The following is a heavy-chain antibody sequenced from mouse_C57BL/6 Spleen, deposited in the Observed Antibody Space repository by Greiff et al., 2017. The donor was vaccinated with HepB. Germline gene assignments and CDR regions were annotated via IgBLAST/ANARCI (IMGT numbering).Heavy chain of an antibody. D-gene: IGHD1-1*01. CDR1: GYSITSDY. Sequence: EVKLQESGPGLAKPSQTLSLTCSVTGYSITSDYWNWIRKFPGNKLEYMGYISYSGSTYYNPSLKSRISITRDTSKNQYYLQLNSVTTEDTATYYCARSPYYYGSTDWYFDVWGTGTTVTVSS. CDR2: ISYSGST. V-gene: IGHV3-8*01. J-gene: IGHJ1*03. CDR3: ARSPYYYGSTDWYFDV.